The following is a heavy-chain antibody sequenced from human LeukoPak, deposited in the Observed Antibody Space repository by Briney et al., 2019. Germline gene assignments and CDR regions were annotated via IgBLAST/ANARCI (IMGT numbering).Heavy chain of an antibody. Sequence: SETLSLTCAVSGGSISSGGYPWSWIRQPPGKGLEWIGYIYHSGSTYYNPSLKSRVTISVDRSKNQFSLKLSSVTAADTAVYYCARVVTANWFDPWGQGTLVTVSS. CDR3: ARVVTANWFDP. J-gene: IGHJ5*02. CDR2: IYHSGST. D-gene: IGHD2-21*02. V-gene: IGHV4-30-2*01. CDR1: GGSISSGGYP.